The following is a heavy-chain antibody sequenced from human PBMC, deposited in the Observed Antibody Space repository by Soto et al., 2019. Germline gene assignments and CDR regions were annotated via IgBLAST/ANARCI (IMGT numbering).Heavy chain of an antibody. D-gene: IGHD3-22*01. J-gene: IGHJ4*02. CDR2: IIPIFGTA. CDR3: ARAYPITMIVVVTQSEYYFDY. V-gene: IGHV1-69*13. Sequence: GASVKVSCKASGGTFSSYAISWVRQAPGQGLEWMGGIIPIFGTANYARKFQGRVTITADESTSTAYMELSSLRSEDTAVYYCARAYPITMIVVVTQSEYYFDYWGQGTLVTVSS. CDR1: GGTFSSYA.